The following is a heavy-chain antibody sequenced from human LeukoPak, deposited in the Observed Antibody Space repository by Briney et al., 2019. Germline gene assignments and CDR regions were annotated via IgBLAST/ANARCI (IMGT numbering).Heavy chain of an antibody. D-gene: IGHD3-22*01. CDR3: ARGGYYYDSSGYLDY. J-gene: IGHJ4*02. V-gene: IGHV4-38-2*02. CDR2: IYHSGST. CDR1: GYSISSGYY. Sequence: PSETLSLTCTVSGYSISSGYYWGWIRQPPGQGLEGIGSIYHSGSTYYNPSLKSRVTISVDTSKNQFSLKLSSVTAADTAVYCCARGGYYYDSSGYLDYWGQGTLVTVSS.